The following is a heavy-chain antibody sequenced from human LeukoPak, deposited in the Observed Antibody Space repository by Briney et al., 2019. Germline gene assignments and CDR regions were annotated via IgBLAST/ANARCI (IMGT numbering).Heavy chain of an antibody. CDR2: IYTSGST. D-gene: IGHD3-3*01. J-gene: IGHJ3*02. Sequence: PSETLSLTCTVSGGSTSSYYWSWIRQPAGKGLEWIGRIYTSGSTNYNPSLKSRVTMSVDTSKNQFSLKLSSVTTADTAVYYCARHQSSTIFGATPYAFDIWGQGTMVTVSS. CDR3: ARHQSSTIFGATPYAFDI. CDR1: GGSTSSYY. V-gene: IGHV4-4*07.